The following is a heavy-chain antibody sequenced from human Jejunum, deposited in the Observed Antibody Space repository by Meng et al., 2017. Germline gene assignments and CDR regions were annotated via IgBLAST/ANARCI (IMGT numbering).Heavy chain of an antibody. CDR1: GFSFSDYT. V-gene: IGHV3-30*01. Sequence: QVVLVESGGGMVQPGRSLRLSCAASGFSFSDYTMHWVRQAPGKGPEWVAVISYDSSQKYYLDSVRGRFTISRDNSKNNVYLHMDNVRREDSAVYYCARSKSSAWHWFDPWGQGTLVTVSS. D-gene: IGHD3-22*01. CDR2: ISYDSSQK. J-gene: IGHJ5*02. CDR3: ARSKSSAWHWFDP.